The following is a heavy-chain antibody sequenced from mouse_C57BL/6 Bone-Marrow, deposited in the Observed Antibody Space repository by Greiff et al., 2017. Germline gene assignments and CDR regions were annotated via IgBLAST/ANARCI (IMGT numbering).Heavy chain of an antibody. CDR1: GYTFTDYN. CDR3: ARYGNYGY. J-gene: IGHJ2*01. CDR2: INPNNGGT. D-gene: IGHD2-1*01. Sequence: EVMLVESGPELVKPGASVKMSCKASGYTFTDYNMHWVKQSHGKSLEWIGYINPNNGGTSYNQKFKGKATLTVNKSSSTAYMELRSLTSEDAAVYYCARYGNYGYWGQGTTLTVSS. V-gene: IGHV1-22*01.